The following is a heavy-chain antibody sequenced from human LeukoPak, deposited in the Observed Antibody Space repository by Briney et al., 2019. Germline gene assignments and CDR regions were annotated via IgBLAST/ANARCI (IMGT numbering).Heavy chain of an antibody. CDR1: GNYW. V-gene: IGHV3-21*01. Sequence: GGSLRLSCAASGNYWMHWVRQAPGKGLEWVSSISSSSSYIYYADSVKGRFTISRDNAKNSLYLQMNSLRAEDTAVYYCARDHSSGWSYYGMDVWGQGTTVTVSS. CDR3: ARDHSSGWSYYGMDV. J-gene: IGHJ6*02. CDR2: ISSSSSYI. D-gene: IGHD6-19*01.